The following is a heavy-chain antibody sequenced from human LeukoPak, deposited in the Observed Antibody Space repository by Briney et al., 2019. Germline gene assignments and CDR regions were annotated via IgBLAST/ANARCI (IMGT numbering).Heavy chain of an antibody. CDR3: ARNVGWFRFDY. V-gene: IGHV3-7*03. CDR1: GFTFSTYW. CDR2: IKEDGSEK. Sequence: GGSLRLSCAASGFTFSTYWMDWVRQAPGKGLEWAANIKEDGSEKYYEDSVKGRFTISRDNAKNSLYLQMNSLRAEDTAVYYCARNVGWFRFDYWGQGTLVTVSS. D-gene: IGHD2-15*01. J-gene: IGHJ4*02.